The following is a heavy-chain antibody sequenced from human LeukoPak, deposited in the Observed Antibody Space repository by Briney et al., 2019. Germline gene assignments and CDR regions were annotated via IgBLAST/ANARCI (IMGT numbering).Heavy chain of an antibody. Sequence: GGSLRLSCAASGFTFSSYSMNWVRQAPGKGLEWLSSISSSSGYIYYADSLKGRFTISRDNAKNSLYLQMNSLRAEDTALYYCARGTPTTRDFDSWGQGTLVTVSS. J-gene: IGHJ4*02. CDR1: GFTFSSYS. CDR3: ARGTPTTRDFDS. D-gene: IGHD4-11*01. V-gene: IGHV3-21*01. CDR2: ISSSSGYI.